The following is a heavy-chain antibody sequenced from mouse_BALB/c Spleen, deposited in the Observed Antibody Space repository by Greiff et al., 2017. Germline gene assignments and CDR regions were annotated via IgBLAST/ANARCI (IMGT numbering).Heavy chain of an antibody. Sequence: EVQRVESGGGLVQPGGSRKLSCAASGFTFSSFGMHWVRQAPEKGLEWVAYISSGSSTIYYADTVKGRFTISRDNPKNTLFLQMTSLRSEDTAMYYCARSPRGNYVDYWGQGTSVTVSS. CDR2: ISSGSSTI. J-gene: IGHJ4*01. V-gene: IGHV5-17*02. CDR3: ARSPRGNYVDY. D-gene: IGHD2-1*01. CDR1: GFTFSSFG.